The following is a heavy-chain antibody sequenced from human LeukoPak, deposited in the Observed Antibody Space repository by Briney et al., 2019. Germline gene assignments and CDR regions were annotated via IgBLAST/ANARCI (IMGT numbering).Heavy chain of an antibody. J-gene: IGHJ4*02. D-gene: IGHD6-13*01. CDR3: ARRSFYSSSSGVHL. V-gene: IGHV4-38-2*02. CDR1: GYSISSGYY. CDR2: IYRSGST. Sequence: SETLSLTCTVSGYSISSGYYWVWIRQPPGKGLEWIGSIYRSGSTNYNPSLKSRVTISVDTSKNQFSLKLNSVTAADTAVYYCARRSFYSSSSGVHLWGQGTLVTVSS.